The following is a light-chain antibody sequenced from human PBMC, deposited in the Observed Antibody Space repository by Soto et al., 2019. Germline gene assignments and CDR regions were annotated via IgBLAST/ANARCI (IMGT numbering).Light chain of an antibody. CDR2: GAS. J-gene: IGKJ1*01. CDR3: QQYNNWPPT. V-gene: IGKV3-15*01. Sequence: EIVMTQSPATLSVSPGERATLSCRASQSVSSNLAWYQQKPGQAPRLLIYGASTRATGIPARFSGSGSGTEFTLTISSLQSEDFAVYYCQQYNNWPPTFGQGTKEDIK. CDR1: QSVSSN.